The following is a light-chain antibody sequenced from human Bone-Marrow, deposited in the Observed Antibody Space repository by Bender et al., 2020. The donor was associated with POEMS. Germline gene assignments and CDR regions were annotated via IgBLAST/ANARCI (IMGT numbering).Light chain of an antibody. CDR3: SSYTSSSTLYV. CDR2: RDN. Sequence: QSVLTQPPSVSGTPGQRVTISCSGSGSNIAKNSAYWYRQVPGTAPQLLIIRDNVRPSGVPDRFSGSKSGTSASLSISGLRSEDEADYYCSSYTSSSTLYVFGTGTKVTVL. CDR1: GSNIAKNS. J-gene: IGLJ1*01. V-gene: IGLV1-47*01.